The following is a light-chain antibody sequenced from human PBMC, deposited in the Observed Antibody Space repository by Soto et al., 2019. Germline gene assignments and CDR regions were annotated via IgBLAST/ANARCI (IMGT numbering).Light chain of an antibody. CDR1: SSDDGGYNY. J-gene: IGLJ1*01. CDR2: DVS. CDR3: SSYTSRSPQV. Sequence: QSALTQPASVSGSPGQSITISCTGTSSDDGGYNYVSWYQQHPGKAPKLMIYDVSNRPSGVSNRFSGSKSGNTASLTISGFQAEYVADYYCSSYTSRSPQVFGTGTKVTV. V-gene: IGLV2-14*01.